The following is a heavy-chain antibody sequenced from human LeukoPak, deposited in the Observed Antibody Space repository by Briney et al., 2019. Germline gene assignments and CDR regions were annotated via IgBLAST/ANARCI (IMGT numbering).Heavy chain of an antibody. CDR1: GFSFNTYA. J-gene: IGHJ5*02. D-gene: IGHD6-13*01. CDR2: IVGSGGGI. CDR3: ARDGRGSSWYPNWFDP. Sequence: GGSLRLSCAASGFSFNTYAMNWVRQAPGQGLEWVSVIVGSGGGIDYADSVKGRFTISRDNAKNSLYLQMNSMRAEDTAVYYCARDGRGSSWYPNWFDPWGQGTLVTVSS. V-gene: IGHV3-23*01.